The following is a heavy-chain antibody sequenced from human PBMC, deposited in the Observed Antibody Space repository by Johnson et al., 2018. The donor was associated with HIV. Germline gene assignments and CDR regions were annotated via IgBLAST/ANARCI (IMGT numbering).Heavy chain of an antibody. Sequence: QVQLVESGGGVVQPGRSLRLSCAASGFTFSSYAMHWVRQAPGKGLEWVAVISYDGKSTYYADSVKGRFTISRDNSKNTLYLLMNSLRAEDTAVYYCAPLGDAFDIWGQGTMVTVSS. V-gene: IGHV3-30*04. CDR3: APLGDAFDI. D-gene: IGHD7-27*01. CDR1: GFTFSSYA. CDR2: ISYDGKST. J-gene: IGHJ3*02.